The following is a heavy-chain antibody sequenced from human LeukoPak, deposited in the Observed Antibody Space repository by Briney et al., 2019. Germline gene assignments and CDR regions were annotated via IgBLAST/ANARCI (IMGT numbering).Heavy chain of an antibody. D-gene: IGHD3-10*01. CDR1: GYSISSGYY. CDR3: AKDSLGGDGMDV. CDR2: IYHSGST. Sequence: SETLSLTCAVSGYSISSGYYWGWIRQPPGRGLEWIGSIYHSGSTYYNPSLKGRVTISVDTSKNQFSLKLSSVTAADTAVYYCAKDSLGGDGMDVWGQGTTVTVSS. J-gene: IGHJ6*02. V-gene: IGHV4-38-2*02.